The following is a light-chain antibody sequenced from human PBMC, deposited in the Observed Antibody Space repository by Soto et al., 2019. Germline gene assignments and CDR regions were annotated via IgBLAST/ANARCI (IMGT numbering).Light chain of an antibody. J-gene: IGKJ4*01. CDR1: QSVNTY. CDR3: QQRSSWPLT. Sequence: EIVLTQSPATLFLSPGERATLSCRAIQSVNTYLGWYQQRPGQAPILLIYDASNRATGIPARFSGSGSGTDFTLTISSLEPEDFAVYYCQQRSSWPLTSGGGTKVEIK. V-gene: IGKV3-11*01. CDR2: DAS.